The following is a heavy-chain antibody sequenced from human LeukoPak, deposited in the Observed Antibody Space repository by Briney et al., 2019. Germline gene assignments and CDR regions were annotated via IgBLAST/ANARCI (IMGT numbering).Heavy chain of an antibody. J-gene: IGHJ4*02. Sequence: SETLSLTCTVSGGSIRSYYWSWIRQPPGKGLEWIGYIYYSGSTNYNPSLKSRVTISVDTSKNQFSLKLSSVTAADTAVYYCARDRYDSSGYYDYWGQGTLVTVSS. CDR1: GGSIRSYY. V-gene: IGHV4-59*01. D-gene: IGHD3-22*01. CDR3: ARDRYDSSGYYDY. CDR2: IYYSGST.